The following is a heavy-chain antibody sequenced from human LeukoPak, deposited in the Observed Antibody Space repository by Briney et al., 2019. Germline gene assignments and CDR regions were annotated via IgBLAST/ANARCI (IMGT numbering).Heavy chain of an antibody. CDR1: GFTFDDYA. J-gene: IGHJ4*02. V-gene: IGHV3-9*01. CDR2: ISWNSGSI. CDR3: AKDNYYDSSGSLDY. D-gene: IGHD3-22*01. Sequence: GGSLRLSCAASGFTFDDYAMHWVRQAPGKGMEWVSGISWNSGSIGYADSVKGRFTISRDNAKNSLYLQMNSLRAEDTALYYCAKDNYYDSSGSLDYWGQGTLVTVSS.